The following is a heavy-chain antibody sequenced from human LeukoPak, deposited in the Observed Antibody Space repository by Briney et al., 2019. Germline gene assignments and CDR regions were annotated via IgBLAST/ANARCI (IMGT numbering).Heavy chain of an antibody. CDR2: IYHSGST. D-gene: IGHD6-6*01. CDR1: GGSIGSGGYS. CDR3: ARGIAARPAPDY. V-gene: IGHV4-30-2*01. J-gene: IGHJ4*02. Sequence: SQTLSLTCAVSGGSIGSGGYSWSWIRQPPGKGLEWIGYIYHSGSTYYNPSLKSRVTISVDRSKNQFSLKLSSVTAADTAVYYCARGIAARPAPDYWGQGTLVTVSS.